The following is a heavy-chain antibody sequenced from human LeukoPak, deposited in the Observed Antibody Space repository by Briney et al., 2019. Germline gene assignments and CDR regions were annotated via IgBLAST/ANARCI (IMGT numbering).Heavy chain of an antibody. V-gene: IGHV4-61*02. J-gene: IGHJ5*02. CDR3: ARVDQSGYDTRGWFDP. CDR2: IYTSGST. CDR1: GGSFSSGSYY. D-gene: IGHD5-12*01. Sequence: SETLSLTCAVYGGSFSSGSYYWNWIRQPAGKGLEWIGRIYTSGSTNYNPSLKSRVTISVDMSKNQFSLKLSSVTAADTAVYYCARVDQSGYDTRGWFDPWGQGTLVTVSS.